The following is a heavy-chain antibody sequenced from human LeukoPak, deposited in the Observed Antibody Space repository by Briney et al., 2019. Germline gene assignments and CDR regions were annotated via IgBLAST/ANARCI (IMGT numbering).Heavy chain of an antibody. D-gene: IGHD2-21*02. CDR2: ISWNSGSI. V-gene: IGHV3-9*01. Sequence: GGSLRLSCAASGFTFDDYAMHWVRQAPGKGLEWVSGISWNSGSIGYADSVKGRFTISRDNAKNSLYLQMNSLRAEDTALYYCAKWVTAETGAFDIWGQGTMVTVSS. CDR3: AKWVTAETGAFDI. J-gene: IGHJ3*02. CDR1: GFTFDDYA.